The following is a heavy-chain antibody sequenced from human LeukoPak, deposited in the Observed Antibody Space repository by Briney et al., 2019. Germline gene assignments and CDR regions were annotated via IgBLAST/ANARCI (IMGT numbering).Heavy chain of an antibody. CDR2: ISASGGAT. V-gene: IGHV3-23*01. CDR1: GFTFSSFV. D-gene: IGHD6-6*01. CDR3: AKVGYNSSPGQRHFDR. J-gene: IGHJ4*02. Sequence: GGSLRLSCAASGFTFSSFVMNWVRQAPGTGLEWVAVISASGGATRYADSAEGRFAISRDNSKSTLYLQMNSLRAEDTAVYYCAKVGYNSSPGQRHFDRWGQGTLVTVSS.